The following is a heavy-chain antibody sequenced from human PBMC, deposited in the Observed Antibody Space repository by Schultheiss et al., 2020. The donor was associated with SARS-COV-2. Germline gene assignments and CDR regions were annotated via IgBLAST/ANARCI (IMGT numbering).Heavy chain of an antibody. CDR1: GFTFSSYD. Sequence: GGSLRLSCAASGFTFSSYDMHWVRQATGKGLEWVSAIGNAGDTYYADSVKGRFTISRENAKNSLYLQMNSLGAGDTAVYYCARGRSWDFRGMDVWGQGTPVTGSS. D-gene: IGHD1-26*01. J-gene: IGHJ6*02. V-gene: IGHV3-13*01. CDR3: ARGRSWDFRGMDV. CDR2: IGNAGDT.